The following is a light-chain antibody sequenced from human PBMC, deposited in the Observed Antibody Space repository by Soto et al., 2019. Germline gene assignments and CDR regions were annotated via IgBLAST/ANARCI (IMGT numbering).Light chain of an antibody. J-gene: IGKJ5*01. V-gene: IGKV1-5*01. CDR3: QQYNTYSVT. CDR1: QNIVNW. Sequence: DIQMTQSPSTLSPSVGDRVTITCRASQNIVNWLAWYQQKPGKAPKILIYGASTLERGVPSRFSGSGSGTEFTLTITNLQPDEFATYYCQQYNTYSVTFGQGTRLEIK. CDR2: GAS.